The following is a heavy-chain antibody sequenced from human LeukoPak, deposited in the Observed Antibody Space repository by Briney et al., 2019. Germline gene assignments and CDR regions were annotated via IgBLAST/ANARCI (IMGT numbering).Heavy chain of an antibody. CDR1: GFTFSSYA. V-gene: IGHV3-30*04. Sequence: GRSLRLSCAASGFTFSSYAMHWVRQAPGKGLEWVAVISYDGSNKYYADSVKGRFTISRDNSKNTLYLQMSSLRAEDTAVYYCANLHYVSSGSNFDYWGQGTLVTVSS. CDR3: ANLHYVSSGSNFDY. J-gene: IGHJ4*02. D-gene: IGHD3-22*01. CDR2: ISYDGSNK.